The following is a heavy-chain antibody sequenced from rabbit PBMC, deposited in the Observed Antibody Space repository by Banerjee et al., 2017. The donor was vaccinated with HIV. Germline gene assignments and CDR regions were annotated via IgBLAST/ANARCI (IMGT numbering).Heavy chain of an antibody. Sequence: QSLEESGGDLVKPGASLTLTCTASGVSFSSNHYMCWVRQAPGKGLEWIACIEVGSSDFTYFATWAKGRFTISKTSSTTVTLQVTRLTAADTATYFCARDTSSSFSSYGMDLWGPGTLVTVS. D-gene: IGHD1-1*01. CDR2: IEVGSSDFT. V-gene: IGHV1S40*01. J-gene: IGHJ6*01. CDR1: GVSFSSNHY. CDR3: ARDTSSSFSSYGMDL.